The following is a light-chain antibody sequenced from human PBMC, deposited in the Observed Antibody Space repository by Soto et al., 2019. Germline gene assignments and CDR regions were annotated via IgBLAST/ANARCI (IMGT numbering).Light chain of an antibody. Sequence: QSALTQPASVSGSPEQSITISCNGTSSDIGAYNLVSWYQQHPGKAPRLIIYEGSKRPSGISHRFSGSKSDNTASLTISGLRAEDEAHYNCCSYAGSRTFVFGGGTKLTVL. CDR1: SSDIGAYNL. J-gene: IGLJ3*02. CDR3: CSYAGSRTFV. CDR2: EGS. V-gene: IGLV2-23*01.